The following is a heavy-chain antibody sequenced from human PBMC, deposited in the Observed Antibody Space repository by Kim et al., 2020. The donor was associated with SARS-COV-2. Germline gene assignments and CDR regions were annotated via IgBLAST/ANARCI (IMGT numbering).Heavy chain of an antibody. J-gene: IGHJ6*02. V-gene: IGHV3-33*01. D-gene: IGHD3-22*01. Sequence: GGSLRLSCAASGFTFSSYGMHWVRQAPGKGLEWVAVIWYDGSNKYHADSVKGRFTISRDNSKNTLYLQMNSLRAEDTAVYYCAREEYYYDSSGYYYVYYYYYGMDVWGQGTTVTVSS. CDR1: GFTFSSYG. CDR3: AREEYYYDSSGYYYVYYYYYGMDV. CDR2: IWYDGSNK.